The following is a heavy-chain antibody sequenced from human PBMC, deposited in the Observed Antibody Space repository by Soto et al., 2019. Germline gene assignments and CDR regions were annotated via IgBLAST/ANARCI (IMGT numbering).Heavy chain of an antibody. CDR1: GDSVSSTSAA. CDR3: ARGSYSSGWV. CDR2: TYYRSKWYS. J-gene: IGHJ4*02. Sequence: QVQLQQSGPGLVQPSQTLSLTCAISGDSVSSTSAAWSWIRQSPSSGLEWLGRTYYRSKWYSDYAVSVKSRITINPDTSKNQFSLQLTSVTPEDTDVYYCARGSYSSGWVWGQATLVTVSS. V-gene: IGHV6-1*01. D-gene: IGHD6-19*01.